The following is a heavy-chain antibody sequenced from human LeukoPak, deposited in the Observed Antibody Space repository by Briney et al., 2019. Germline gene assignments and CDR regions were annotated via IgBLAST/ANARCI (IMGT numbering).Heavy chain of an antibody. CDR1: GGSISTYY. D-gene: IGHD1-1*01. V-gene: IGHV4-59*01. CDR2: IHYSGST. J-gene: IGHJ5*02. CDR3: ARGGFLDPFDP. Sequence: SETLSLTCTISGGSISTYYWNWTRQPPGKGLEWIAYIHYSGSTNYNPSLKSRVIISVDTSKNQFSLKLRSVTAADTAVYYCARGGFLDPFDPWGQGTLVTVSS.